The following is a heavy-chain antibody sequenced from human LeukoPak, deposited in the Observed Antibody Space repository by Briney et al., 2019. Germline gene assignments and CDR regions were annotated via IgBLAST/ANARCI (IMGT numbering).Heavy chain of an antibody. Sequence: GGSLRLSCTASGFSFSGHWIHWARQLPGKGLVWVSRISPTGSTTSYADSVKGRFTVSRDNAKNTLYLQVNNLRAEDTAVYYCARGPNSNWSGLDFWGQGTLLTVSS. D-gene: IGHD6-6*01. CDR3: ARGPNSNWSGLDF. V-gene: IGHV3-74*01. J-gene: IGHJ4*02. CDR1: GFSFSGHW. CDR2: ISPTGSTT.